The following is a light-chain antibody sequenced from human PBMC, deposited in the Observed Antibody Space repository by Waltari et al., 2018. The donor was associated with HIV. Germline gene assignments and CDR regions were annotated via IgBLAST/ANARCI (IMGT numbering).Light chain of an antibody. CDR3: QQYDTLPLT. CDR2: DVS. V-gene: IGKV1-33*01. CDR1: QDISNY. Sequence: DIQMTQSPSSLSPSVGDRVTITCQASQDISNYLNWYQQKPGKAPKLLIYDVSNLERGVPSRFSGSGSGTDFTFTITSLQPEDFATYYCQQYDTLPLTFGGGTKVEI. J-gene: IGKJ4*01.